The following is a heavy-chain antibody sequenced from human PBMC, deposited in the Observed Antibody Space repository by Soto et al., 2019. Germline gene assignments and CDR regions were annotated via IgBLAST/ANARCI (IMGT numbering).Heavy chain of an antibody. D-gene: IGHD3-22*01. CDR1: GGSISSYY. Sequence: SETLSLTCTVSGGSISSYYGTWIRQPPGKGLEWIGYIYYSGSTNYNPSLKSRVTISVDTSKNQFSLKLSSVTAADTAVYYCAGVFSIYYDSSGYPGDAFDIWGQGTMVTVS. CDR3: AGVFSIYYDSSGYPGDAFDI. J-gene: IGHJ3*02. V-gene: IGHV4-59*01. CDR2: IYYSGST.